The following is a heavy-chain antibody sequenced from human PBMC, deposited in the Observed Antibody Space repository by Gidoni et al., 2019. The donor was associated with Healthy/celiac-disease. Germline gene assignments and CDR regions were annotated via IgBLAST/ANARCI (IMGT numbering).Heavy chain of an antibody. J-gene: IGHJ6*02. CDR3: ARVYGSGSRYYYYYYGMDV. V-gene: IGHV4-34*01. CDR2: INHSGRT. D-gene: IGHD3-10*01. Sequence: QVQLQQWGAGLLKPSETLSLTCAVYGGSFSGYYWSWIRQPPGKGLEWIGEINHSGRTNYNPSLKSRVTISVDTSKNQFSLKLSSVTAADTAVYYCARVYGSGSRYYYYYYGMDVWGQGTTVTVSS. CDR1: GGSFSGYY.